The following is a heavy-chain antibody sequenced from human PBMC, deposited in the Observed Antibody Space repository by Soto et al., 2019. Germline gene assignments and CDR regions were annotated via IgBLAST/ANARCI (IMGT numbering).Heavy chain of an antibody. CDR2: ISAYNGNT. D-gene: IGHD3-3*01. CDR1: GYTFTSYG. V-gene: IGHV1-18*01. Sequence: QVQLVQSGAEVKKPGASVKVSCKASGYTFTSYGISWVRQAPGQGLEWMGWISAYNGNTNYAQKLQGRVTMTTDTPTSTADMELRSLRSDDTAVYYCARDDGDFWRGRGYFDYWGQGTLVTVSS. J-gene: IGHJ4*02. CDR3: ARDDGDFWRGRGYFDY.